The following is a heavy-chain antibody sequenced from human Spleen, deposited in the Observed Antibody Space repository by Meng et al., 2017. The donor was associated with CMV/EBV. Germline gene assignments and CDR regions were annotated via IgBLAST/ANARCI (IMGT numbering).Heavy chain of an antibody. J-gene: IGHJ3*02. CDR2: IKQDGTKQ. CDR3: ARVRYCSSINCYFAVAFDI. Sequence: GGSLRLSCAASGFTFSSYWMTWVRQPPGKGLEWVANIKQDGTKQDYVDSVKGRFTVSRDNAKSSLYLQMNGLRAEDTAVYYCARVRYCSSINCYFAVAFDIWGQGTMVTVSS. V-gene: IGHV3-7*01. CDR1: GFTFSSYW. D-gene: IGHD2-2*01.